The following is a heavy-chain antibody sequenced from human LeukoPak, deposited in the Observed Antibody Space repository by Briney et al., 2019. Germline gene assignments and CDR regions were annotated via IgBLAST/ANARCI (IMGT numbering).Heavy chain of an antibody. Sequence: SETLSLTCTVSGGSITSYYWTWIRQPPGKGLEFIGYIYYTGTTNYNPSLKSRVTISVDTSKNQFSLKLNSVTAADTAVYFCARSAAVAGSSGWFDPWGQGTLVTVSS. CDR2: IYYTGTT. CDR3: ARSAAVAGSSGWFDP. V-gene: IGHV4-59*01. D-gene: IGHD6-19*01. J-gene: IGHJ5*02. CDR1: GGSITSYY.